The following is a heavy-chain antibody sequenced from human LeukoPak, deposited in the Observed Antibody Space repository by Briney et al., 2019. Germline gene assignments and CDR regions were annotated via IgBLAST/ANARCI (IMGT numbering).Heavy chain of an antibody. D-gene: IGHD2-15*01. J-gene: IGHJ4*02. Sequence: GGSLRLSCAASGFTFSSYGMHWVRQAPGRGLEWVAVISYDGSNKCYADSVKGRFTISRDNSKNTLYLQMNSLRAEDTAVYYCAKDSSGRIDYWGQGTLVTVSS. V-gene: IGHV3-30*18. CDR3: AKDSSGRIDY. CDR2: ISYDGSNK. CDR1: GFTFSSYG.